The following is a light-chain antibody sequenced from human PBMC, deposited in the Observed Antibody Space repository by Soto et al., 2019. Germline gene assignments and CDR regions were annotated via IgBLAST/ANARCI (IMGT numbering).Light chain of an antibody. J-gene: IGKJ1*01. CDR1: QSIASY. CDR2: GAS. V-gene: IGKV1-39*01. Sequence: DIQITQSPSSLSAFVGDRVTISCRASQSIASYLNWYPQKPGKAPKLLIYGASTLQSGVPSRFSGSGSGTDFSLIISSLQPEDFATYYCQQSHSTPRTFGQGTKVDIK. CDR3: QQSHSTPRT.